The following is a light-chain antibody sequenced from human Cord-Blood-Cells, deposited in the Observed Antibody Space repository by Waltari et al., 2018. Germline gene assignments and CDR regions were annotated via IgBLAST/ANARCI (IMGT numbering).Light chain of an antibody. V-gene: IGKV1-39*01. CDR3: QQSYSTPFT. CDR2: AAS. J-gene: IGKJ3*01. CDR1: QSISSY. Sequence: DIQMTQSPSSLSASVGARVTITCRASQSISSYLNWYQQKPGKAPKLLIYAASSLQSGVPSRFCGSGSGTDFTFTISSLQPEDFATYYCQQSYSTPFTFGPGTKVDIK.